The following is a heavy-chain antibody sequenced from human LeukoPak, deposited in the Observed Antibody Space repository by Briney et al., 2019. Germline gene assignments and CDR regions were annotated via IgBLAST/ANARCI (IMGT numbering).Heavy chain of an antibody. J-gene: IGHJ3*02. Sequence: GGSLRLSCAASGFIFSSYAMSWVRQAPGKGLEWVSGISGSGGRTYYADSVKGRFTISRDNSKNTLYLQMNSLRAEDTAVYYCAKDLNLSPPFDAFDIWGQGTMVTVSS. V-gene: IGHV3-23*01. CDR3: AKDLNLSPPFDAFDI. CDR2: ISGSGGRT. CDR1: GFIFSSYA.